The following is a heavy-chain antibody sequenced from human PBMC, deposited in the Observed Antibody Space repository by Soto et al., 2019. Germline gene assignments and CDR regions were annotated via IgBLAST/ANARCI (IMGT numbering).Heavy chain of an antibody. D-gene: IGHD6-6*01. CDR2: TSYDGSNI. CDR3: AKARAFVRGGQGGDFDY. J-gene: IGHJ4*02. CDR1: GFTFRNYG. V-gene: IGHV3-30*18. Sequence: QVQLVESGGGVVQPGRSLRLSCEASGFTFRNYGMHWVRQAPGKGPEWVAFTSYDGSNIYYADSVKGRFTISRDNSKDTLYLQINSLRTEDTAVYYCAKARAFVRGGQGGDFDYWGQGTLVTVSS.